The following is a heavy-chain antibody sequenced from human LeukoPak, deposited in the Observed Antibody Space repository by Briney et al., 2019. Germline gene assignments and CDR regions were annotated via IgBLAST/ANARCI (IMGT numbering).Heavy chain of an antibody. Sequence: SETLSLTCTVSGYSISSGYYWCWIRQPPGEGLVWIGSIYHSGSTYYNQSLQSRVTLSVDMSKNQFYLKLASVTAADTAVYYCAKDQMWERWRYFDYWGQGTLVTVSS. J-gene: IGHJ4*02. V-gene: IGHV4-38-2*02. D-gene: IGHD5-24*01. CDR1: GYSISSGYY. CDR3: AKDQMWERWRYFDY. CDR2: IYHSGST.